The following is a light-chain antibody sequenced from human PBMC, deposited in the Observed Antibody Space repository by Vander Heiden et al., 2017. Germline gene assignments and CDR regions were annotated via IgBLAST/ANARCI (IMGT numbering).Light chain of an antibody. CDR2: DVF. CDR1: QSLLHSRGKTY. V-gene: IGKV2D-29*01. CDR3: LQSTQFPPT. J-gene: IGKJ4*01. Sequence: IVMTQTPLSLSVTPGQSASISCESRQSLLHSRGKTYLDWYLQRPGQPPKLLIYDVFNRLSGVADRFSGSGSGTEFTLQISRVEAEDVGIYYCLQSTQFPPTFGGGTKVEIK.